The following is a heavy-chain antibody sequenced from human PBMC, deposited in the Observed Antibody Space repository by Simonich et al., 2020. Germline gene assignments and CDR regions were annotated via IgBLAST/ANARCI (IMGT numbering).Heavy chain of an antibody. Sequence: EVQLVQSGAEVQKPWESLKISCTGSGYSFTSYWIGWVRQMPGESLEWRGIIYPGESDTRYSPSFQGQVTISADKSISTAYLQWSSLKASDTAMYYCARQLNDFDIWGQGTMVTVSS. CDR2: IYPGESDT. CDR3: ARQLNDFDI. CDR1: GYSFTSYW. D-gene: IGHD1-1*01. V-gene: IGHV5-51*01. J-gene: IGHJ3*02.